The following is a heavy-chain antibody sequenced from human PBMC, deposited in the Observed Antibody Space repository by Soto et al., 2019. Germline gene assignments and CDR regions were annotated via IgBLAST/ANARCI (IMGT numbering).Heavy chain of an antibody. CDR3: ARAKCYYHTSASDS. J-gene: IGHJ4*02. D-gene: IGHD3-22*01. CDR1: GFTFSDYY. CDR2: ISSNSNYK. Sequence: PGGSLRLSCAASGFTFSDYYMSWIRQAPGKGLEWISYISSNSNYKNHADSVRGRFTISRDNAKNSLYLQMNSLRAEDTAVYYCARAKCYYHTSASDSWGQGTLVTVSS. V-gene: IGHV3-11*06.